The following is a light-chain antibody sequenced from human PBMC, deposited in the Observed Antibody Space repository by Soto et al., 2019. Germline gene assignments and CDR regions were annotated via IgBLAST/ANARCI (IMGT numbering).Light chain of an antibody. J-gene: IGLJ2*01. Sequence: QSALTQPASVSGSPGQSITISSTGTSSDVGGYNYVSWYQQHPGKAPKLMIYEVSNRPSGVSNRFSGSKSGNTASLTISGHQAEDEADYFSSSYTISRTLVFGGVTKLTV. CDR1: SSDVGGYNY. CDR2: EVS. V-gene: IGLV2-14*01. CDR3: SSYTISRTLV.